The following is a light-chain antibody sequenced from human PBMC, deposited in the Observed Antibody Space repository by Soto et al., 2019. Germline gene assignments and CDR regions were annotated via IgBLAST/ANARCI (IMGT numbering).Light chain of an antibody. Sequence: DIQMTQSPSSVSASVGDRVTITCRASQGISSWVAWYQQKPGKAPNLLIYAASSLQSGVPSRFSGSRPGTDFTLTISSLQPADFATYSSPQPHTFPLTFGGGTKVQIK. J-gene: IGKJ4*01. CDR1: QGISSW. V-gene: IGKV1-12*01. CDR3: PQPHTFPLT. CDR2: AAS.